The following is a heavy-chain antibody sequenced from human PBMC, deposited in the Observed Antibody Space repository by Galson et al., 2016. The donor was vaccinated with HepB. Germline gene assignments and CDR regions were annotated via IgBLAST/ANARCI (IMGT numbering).Heavy chain of an antibody. J-gene: IGHJ3*01. Sequence: SLRLSCAASGFTFRNYAMNWVRQAPGKGLEWVALVSLDSSNKNYAASVRGRFTISRDNLNNTVTLQMDSLKPEDTGVYYCAKDSANFASDAWGQGTLVTVSS. CDR3: AKDSANFASDA. CDR2: VSLDSSNK. V-gene: IGHV3-30*18. CDR1: GFTFRNYA.